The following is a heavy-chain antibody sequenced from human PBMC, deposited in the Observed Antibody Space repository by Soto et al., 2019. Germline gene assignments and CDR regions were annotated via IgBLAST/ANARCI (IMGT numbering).Heavy chain of an antibody. CDR2: IYHSGST. V-gene: IGHV4-30-2*01. Sequence: QLQLQESGSGLVKPSKTLSLTCAVSGGSISSGGYSWSWIRQPPGKGLEWIGYIYHSGSTYYNPSLKSRVTISVDRSKNQFSLKLSSETAADTAVYYCAAGGGLPRYYWGQGTLVTVSS. CDR1: GGSISSGGYS. J-gene: IGHJ4*02. D-gene: IGHD5-12*01. CDR3: AAGGGLPRYY.